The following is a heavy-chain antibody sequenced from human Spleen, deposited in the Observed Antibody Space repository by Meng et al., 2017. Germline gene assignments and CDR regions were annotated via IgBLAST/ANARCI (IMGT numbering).Heavy chain of an antibody. CDR3: ARVYSNPPDWFDP. CDR2: INPDRGGS. D-gene: IGHD1-26*01. CDR1: GHTFTGYY. V-gene: IGHV1-2*02. J-gene: IGHJ5*02. Sequence: QVPLVQSGAEVKKPGASVKVSCKASGHTFTGYYIHWVRQAPGQGLEWMGWINPDRGGSNTAQKFQGRVTLTWDTSSSTAYMELSRLTSDDTAVYYCARVYSNPPDWFDPWGQGTLVTVSS.